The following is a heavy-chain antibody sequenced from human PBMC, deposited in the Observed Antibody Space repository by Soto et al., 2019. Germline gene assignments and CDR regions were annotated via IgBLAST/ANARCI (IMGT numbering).Heavy chain of an antibody. D-gene: IGHD3-22*01. CDR3: ARDEARNYFSDSIRRDSFKI. J-gene: IGHJ3*02. V-gene: IGHV4-31*03. CDR1: GGSISSGAY. Sequence: SETLSLTCTVSGGSISSGAYWSWIRQHPGKGLEWIGYIYYTGSTSYNPSVKSRVTMSVDTSKNHFSLTLSSVTAADTALYYCARDEARNYFSDSIRRDSFKIWGQGTMVTVSS. CDR2: IYYTGST.